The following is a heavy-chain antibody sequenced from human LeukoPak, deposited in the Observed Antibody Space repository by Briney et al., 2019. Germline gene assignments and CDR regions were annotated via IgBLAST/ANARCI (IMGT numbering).Heavy chain of an antibody. CDR3: ARTTTPHYYGSGSYALGY. CDR1: GFTFSTYA. D-gene: IGHD3-10*01. J-gene: IGHJ4*02. V-gene: IGHV3-30-3*01. CDR2: ISYDGSNK. Sequence: GRSLRLSCAASGFTFSTYAMHWARQGPGKGLEWVAVISYDGSNKYYADSVKGRFTISRDNSKNTLYLQMSSLSAEDTAVYYCARTTTPHYYGSGSYALGYWGQGTLVTVPS.